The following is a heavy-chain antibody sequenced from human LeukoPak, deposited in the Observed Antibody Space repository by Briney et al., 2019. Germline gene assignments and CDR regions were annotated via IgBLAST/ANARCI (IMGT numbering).Heavy chain of an antibody. Sequence: GGSLRLSCAASGFTFINYEMSWVRQAPGKGLEWVSYINNGGDTTYYADSVKGRFTISRDNSKNTLYLQVNSLRAEDTAVYYCAKGNGYSYGRYYFDYWGQGTLVTVSS. CDR2: INNGGDTT. V-gene: IGHV3-23*01. J-gene: IGHJ4*02. CDR1: GFTFINYE. D-gene: IGHD5-18*01. CDR3: AKGNGYSYGRYYFDY.